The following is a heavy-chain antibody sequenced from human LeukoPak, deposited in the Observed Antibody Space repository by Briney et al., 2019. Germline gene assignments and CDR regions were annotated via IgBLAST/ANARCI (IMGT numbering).Heavy chain of an antibody. CDR3: ARGPRSSSWYHFDC. D-gene: IGHD6-13*01. V-gene: IGHV3-23*01. CDR1: GFTFSSNA. CDR2: IIGSGANT. J-gene: IGHJ4*02. Sequence: GGSLRLSCAASGFTFSSNAMTWVRRTPGRGLEWVSTIIGSGANTYYADSVKGRFTISRDNSQNTMSLQMNRLRAEDTAVYYCARGPRSSSWYHFDCWGQGTLVTASS.